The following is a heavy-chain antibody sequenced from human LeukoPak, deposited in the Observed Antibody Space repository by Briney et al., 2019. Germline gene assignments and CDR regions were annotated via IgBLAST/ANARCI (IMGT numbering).Heavy chain of an antibody. CDR2: IRSKAYGGRT. D-gene: IGHD6-19*01. CDR3: TGWLAHFDY. Sequence: QSLRPACTAAGSTLGDYAMSCFRPAPGEGREWVGYIRSKAYGGRTEYAASVKGRFTISRDDSKSIAYLQMNSLKTEDTAVYYCTGWLAHFDYWGQGTLVTVSS. V-gene: IGHV3-49*03. CDR1: GSTLGDYA. J-gene: IGHJ4*02.